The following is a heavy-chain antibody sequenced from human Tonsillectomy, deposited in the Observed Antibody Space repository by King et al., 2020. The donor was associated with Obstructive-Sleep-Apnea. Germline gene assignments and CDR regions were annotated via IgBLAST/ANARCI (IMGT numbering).Heavy chain of an antibody. CDR2: IYYSGIT. V-gene: IGHV4-31*03. Sequence: VQLQESGPELVKPSQTLSLTCTVSGGSFSSGEYYWNWIRQHPGKGLEWIGYIYYSGITYYNPSLRSRVTISIDTSKNQFSLKLSSVTAADTAFYYCAGYPSRTLGWFGPWGQGTLVTVSS. D-gene: IGHD1-1*01. CDR3: AGYPSRTLGWFGP. J-gene: IGHJ5*02. CDR1: GGSFSSGEYY.